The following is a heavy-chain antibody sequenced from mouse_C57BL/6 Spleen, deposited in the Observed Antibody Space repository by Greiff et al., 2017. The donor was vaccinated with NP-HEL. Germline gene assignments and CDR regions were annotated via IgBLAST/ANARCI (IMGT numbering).Heavy chain of an antibody. CDR2: IYPGGGYT. V-gene: IGHV1-63*01. J-gene: IGHJ4*01. CDR3: ARGDYGNYEGTMDY. D-gene: IGHD2-1*01. Sequence: QVQLKQSGAELVRPGTSVKMSCKASGYTFTNYWIGWAKQRPGHGLEWIGDIYPGGGYTNYNEKFKGKATLTADKSSSTAYMQFSSLTSEDSAIYYCARGDYGNYEGTMDYWGQGTSVTVSS. CDR1: GYTFTNYW.